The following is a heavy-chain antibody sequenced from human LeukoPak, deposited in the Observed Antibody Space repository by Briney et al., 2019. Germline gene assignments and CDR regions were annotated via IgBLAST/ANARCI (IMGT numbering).Heavy chain of an antibody. Sequence: SETLSLTCTVSGASFSSYYWSWIRQPPGKGLEWIGYIYYSGSTNYNPSLKSRVTISVDTSKNQFSLKLSSVTAADTAVYYCARGSYGSGSYLGLNWFDPWGQGTLVTVSS. CDR1: GASFSSYY. CDR3: ARGSYGSGSYLGLNWFDP. D-gene: IGHD3-10*01. V-gene: IGHV4-59*01. CDR2: IYYSGST. J-gene: IGHJ5*02.